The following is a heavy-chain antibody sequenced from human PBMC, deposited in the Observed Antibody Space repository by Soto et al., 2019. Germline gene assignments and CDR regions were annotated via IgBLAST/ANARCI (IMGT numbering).Heavy chain of an antibody. J-gene: IGHJ4*02. D-gene: IGHD2-15*01. Sequence: QVQLQQSGPRLARPSGTLSLTCVVSGGSISSTNWWTWVRQTPGKGLEWIGEVYHTGSTKYNPSLKNLVTISLDKSNNQFSRNLKSVPAADTAVYYCATLPPRIVVVVLPIPSWGQGTLVTVSS. CDR2: VYHTGST. V-gene: IGHV4-4*02. CDR1: GGSISSTNW. CDR3: ATLPPRIVVVVLPIPS.